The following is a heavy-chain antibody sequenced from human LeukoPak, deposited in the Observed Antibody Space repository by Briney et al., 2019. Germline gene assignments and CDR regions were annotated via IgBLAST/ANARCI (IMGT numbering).Heavy chain of an antibody. CDR3: ARDWSIAVAGYDPPPVFDY. D-gene: IGHD6-19*01. CDR2: TQYDGSDK. J-gene: IGHJ4*02. Sequence: PGGSLRLSCAASGFTFSSYGMHWIRQAPGKGLEWVTFTQYDGSDKFYADSVKGRFTISRDNSKNTLYLQMNSLRAEDTAVYYCARDWSIAVAGYDPPPVFDYWGQGTLVTVSS. CDR1: GFTFSSYG. V-gene: IGHV3-30*02.